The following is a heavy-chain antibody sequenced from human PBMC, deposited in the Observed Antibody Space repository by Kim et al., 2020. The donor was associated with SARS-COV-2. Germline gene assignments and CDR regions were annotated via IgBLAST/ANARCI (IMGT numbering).Heavy chain of an antibody. V-gene: IGHV4-59*01. Sequence: NHNPSLKSQVTISVDTSKNQCSLKLSSVTAADTAVYYCARDVEGWLQFNYWGQGTLVTVSS. J-gene: IGHJ4*02. CDR3: ARDVEGWLQFNY. D-gene: IGHD5-12*01.